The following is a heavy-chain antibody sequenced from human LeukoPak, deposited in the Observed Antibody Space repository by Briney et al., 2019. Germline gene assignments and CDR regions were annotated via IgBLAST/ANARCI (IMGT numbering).Heavy chain of an antibody. Sequence: GGSLRLSCAASEFTFSTYTMNWVRQAAGQGLEWVSSISSSSNYVDYAESVKGRFTISRDNAKNSLYLQMNSLRAEDTAVYYCARETWIDYWGQGTLVTVSS. V-gene: IGHV3-21*06. CDR2: ISSSSNYV. D-gene: IGHD5-12*01. CDR3: ARETWIDY. CDR1: EFTFSTYT. J-gene: IGHJ4*02.